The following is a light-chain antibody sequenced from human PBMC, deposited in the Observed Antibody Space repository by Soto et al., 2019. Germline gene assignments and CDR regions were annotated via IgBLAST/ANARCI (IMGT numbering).Light chain of an antibody. V-gene: IGKV1-9*01. CDR2: DAS. J-gene: IGKJ4*01. Sequence: DIQLTQSPSFLSASVGDRVTITCRASQGINTFLAWYQQKPGKAPKVLIYDASRLHSGVPSRFSGSGSGTEFTLTINSLQPEDFATYFCQQLSTYSYFGGGTKVDI. CDR3: QQLSTYSY. CDR1: QGINTF.